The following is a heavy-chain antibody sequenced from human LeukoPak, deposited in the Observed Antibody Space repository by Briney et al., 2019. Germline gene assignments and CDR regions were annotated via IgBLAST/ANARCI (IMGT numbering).Heavy chain of an antibody. D-gene: IGHD4-11*01. Sequence: VASVKVSCKASGYTFTSYDINWVRQAAGQGLECMGWMNPSSGITVYAQKFQGRVTMTRDTSMNTAYMELSSLRSDDTAVYYCARAYDYTKLDYWGQGTLVTVSS. J-gene: IGHJ4*02. V-gene: IGHV1-8*01. CDR3: ARAYDYTKLDY. CDR2: MNPSSGIT. CDR1: GYTFTSYD.